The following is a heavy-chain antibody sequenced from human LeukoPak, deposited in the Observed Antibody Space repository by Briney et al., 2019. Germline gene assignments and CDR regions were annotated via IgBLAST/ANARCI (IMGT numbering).Heavy chain of an antibody. V-gene: IGHV4-59*01. D-gene: IGHD6-19*01. CDR2: IYYSGST. CDR1: GGSISSYY. Sequence: SETLSLTCTVSGGSISSYYWSWIRQPPGKGLEWIGYIYYSGSTNYNPSLKSRVTISVDTSKNQFSLKLSSVTAADTAVYYCARVPVSSGWDNWFDPWGQGTLVSVSS. CDR3: ARVPVSSGWDNWFDP. J-gene: IGHJ5*02.